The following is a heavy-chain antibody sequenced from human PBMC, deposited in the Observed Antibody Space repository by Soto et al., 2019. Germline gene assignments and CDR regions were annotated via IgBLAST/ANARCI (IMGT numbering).Heavy chain of an antibody. J-gene: IGHJ4*02. CDR1: GFSFSSAW. D-gene: IGHD4-4*01. CDR2: MNEDGSER. V-gene: IGHV3-7*03. Sequence: GGSLRLSCAVSGFSFSSAWMTWIRQAPGKGLERVAIMNEDGSERYYVDSVKGRFTISRDNAKNALFLQMNSLRVEDTAVYFSERDRAYSRFDYWGQGSLVTVSS. CDR3: ERDRAYSRFDY.